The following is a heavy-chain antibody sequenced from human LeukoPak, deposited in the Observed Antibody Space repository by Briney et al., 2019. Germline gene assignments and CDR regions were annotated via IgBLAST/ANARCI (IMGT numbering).Heavy chain of an antibody. V-gene: IGHV3-53*01. CDR3: ARDWDCTSSSCYDAFDI. D-gene: IGHD2-2*01. CDR2: IYSGGST. Sequence: PGGSLRLSCAASGFTFSSYAMSWVRQAPGKGLEWVSVIYSGGSTYYADSVKGRFTISRDNSKNTLYLQMNSLRVEDTAVYYCARDWDCTSSSCYDAFDIWGQGTMVTVSS. CDR1: GFTFSSYA. J-gene: IGHJ3*02.